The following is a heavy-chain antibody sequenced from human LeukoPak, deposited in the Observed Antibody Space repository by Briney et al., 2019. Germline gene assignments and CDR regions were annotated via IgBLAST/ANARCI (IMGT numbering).Heavy chain of an antibody. V-gene: IGHV4-59*01. CDR1: GGSISSYY. Sequence: PSETLSLTCAVSGGSISSYYWSWLRQPPAKGLEWIGYSYYSGSTNYKPSLKRRVTISVDTSKNQISLKLSSVPAADTAVYYCARVGSGTSLDYWGQGTLVTVSS. D-gene: IGHD3-10*01. CDR3: ARVGSGTSLDY. J-gene: IGHJ4*02. CDR2: SYYSGST.